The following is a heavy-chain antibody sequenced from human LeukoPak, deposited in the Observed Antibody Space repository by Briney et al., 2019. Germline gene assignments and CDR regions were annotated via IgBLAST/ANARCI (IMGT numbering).Heavy chain of an antibody. D-gene: IGHD2-2*02. CDR1: RFTFSSYS. J-gene: IGHJ3*02. Sequence: GGFLRLSCAASRFTFSSYSMNWVRQAPGKGVEWVSSISSSSSYIYYADSVKGRFTISRDNAKNSLYLQMNSLRAEDTAVYYCARTHGRYCSSTSCYMGAFDIWGQGTMVTVSS. CDR3: ARTHGRYCSSTSCYMGAFDI. V-gene: IGHV3-21*01. CDR2: ISSSSSYI.